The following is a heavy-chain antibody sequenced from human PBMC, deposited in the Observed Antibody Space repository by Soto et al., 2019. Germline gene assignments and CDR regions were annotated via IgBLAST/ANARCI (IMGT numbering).Heavy chain of an antibody. CDR1: GYTFTSYG. V-gene: IGHV1-18*01. Sequence: ASVKVSCKASGYTFTSYGSSWVRQAPGEGLEWMGWISAYNGNTNYAQKLQGRVTMTTDTSTSTAYMELRSLRSDDTAVYYCASGMQWLVGPGDAFDIWGQGTMVTVSS. CDR2: ISAYNGNT. J-gene: IGHJ3*02. D-gene: IGHD6-19*01. CDR3: ASGMQWLVGPGDAFDI.